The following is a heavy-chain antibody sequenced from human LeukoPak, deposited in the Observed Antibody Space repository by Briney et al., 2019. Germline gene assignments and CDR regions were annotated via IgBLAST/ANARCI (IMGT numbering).Heavy chain of an antibody. CDR3: ARGLGTFDY. CDR1: GFTFSSYV. V-gene: IGHV3-23*01. D-gene: IGHD3-10*01. J-gene: IGHJ4*02. CDR2: VSDTGGST. Sequence: GGSLRLSCAASGFTFSSYVMSWVRQAPGKGLEWVSAVSDTGGSTYFADSVKGRFTISRDNSKNTLYLQMSSLRVEDTAVYYCARGLGTFDYWGQGTLVTVSS.